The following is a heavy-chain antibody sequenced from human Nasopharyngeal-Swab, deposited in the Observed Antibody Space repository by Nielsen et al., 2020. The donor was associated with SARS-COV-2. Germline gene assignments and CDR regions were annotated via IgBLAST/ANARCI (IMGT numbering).Heavy chain of an antibody. Sequence: ASVKVSCKASGYIFTSYAISWVRQARGQGLEWMGWIGAYNGNTNYAQKFQDRVTMTTDTSTSTVYMELRSLRSDDTAVYYCARHGVAEDYWGQGTLVTVSS. J-gene: IGHJ4*02. D-gene: IGHD3-3*01. V-gene: IGHV1-18*01. CDR1: GYIFTSYA. CDR3: ARHGVAEDY. CDR2: IGAYNGNT.